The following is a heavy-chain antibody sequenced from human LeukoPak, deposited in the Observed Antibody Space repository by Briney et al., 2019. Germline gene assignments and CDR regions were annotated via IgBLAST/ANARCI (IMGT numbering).Heavy chain of an antibody. CDR3: ARHQVIYCSSTSCLEYFQH. CDR2: ISSYNGNT. J-gene: IGHJ1*01. V-gene: IGHV1-18*01. D-gene: IGHD2-2*01. CDR1: GYTFTSYG. Sequence: RASVKVSCKASGYTFTSYGISWVRQAPGQGLEWMGWISSYNGNTNYAQKLQGRVTMTIDTSTSTAYMELRSLRSDDTAVYYCARHQVIYCSSTSCLEYFQHWGQGTLVTVSS.